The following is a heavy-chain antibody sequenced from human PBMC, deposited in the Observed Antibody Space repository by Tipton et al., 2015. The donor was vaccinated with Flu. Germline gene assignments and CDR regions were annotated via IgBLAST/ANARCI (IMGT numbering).Heavy chain of an antibody. Sequence: TLSLTCTVSGGSISSSSYHWGWIRQPPGKGLEWIGYIYYSGSTNYNPSLKSRVTISVDTSKNQISLKLSSVTAADTAVYYCARYPESNYHWFGPWGQGALVTVSS. V-gene: IGHV4-61*05. D-gene: IGHD4-11*01. J-gene: IGHJ5*02. CDR2: IYYSGST. CDR1: GGSISSSSYH. CDR3: ARYPESNYHWFGP.